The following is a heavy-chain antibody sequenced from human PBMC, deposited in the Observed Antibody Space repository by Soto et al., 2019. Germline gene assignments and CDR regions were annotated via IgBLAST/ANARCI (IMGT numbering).Heavy chain of an antibody. CDR2: ISSSGTYT. V-gene: IGHV3-21*01. J-gene: IGHJ3*02. Sequence: EVQLVESGGGLVKPGGSLRLSCAASGFTFSSYTMNWVRQAPGKGLEWVSFISSSGTYTHYADSLKGRFTISRDNAKDSLYLQMNSLRAEDTAVYYCARKKGDTFDIWGQGTMVTVSS. CDR3: ARKKGDTFDI. CDR1: GFTFSSYT.